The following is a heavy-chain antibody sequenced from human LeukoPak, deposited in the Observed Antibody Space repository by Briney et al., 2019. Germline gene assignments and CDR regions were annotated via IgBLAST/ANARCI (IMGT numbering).Heavy chain of an antibody. CDR2: VSHSGST. J-gene: IGHJ4*02. Sequence: PSETLSLTCTVSGGSISDYYWSWIRQPPGKGLEWIGYVSHSGSTNSNPALRSRVTMSVDTSKNQLSLKLTSVTAADTAVYYCARDGYYYDSSGYNWGQGTLVTVSS. D-gene: IGHD3-22*01. V-gene: IGHV4-59*12. CDR3: ARDGYYYDSSGYN. CDR1: GGSISDYY.